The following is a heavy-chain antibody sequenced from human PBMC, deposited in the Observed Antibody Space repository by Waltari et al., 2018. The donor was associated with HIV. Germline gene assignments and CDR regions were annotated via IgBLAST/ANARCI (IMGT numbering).Heavy chain of an antibody. CDR3: ARERPMWNYGPGVKYMDV. D-gene: IGHD1-7*01. Sequence: QVQLQQWGAGLLKPSETRSLICAVYGGSFSGYYWTWIRQPPGKGLEWIGETNDRGSTNYNPYLKSRVTMSIDKAKNEFSLKLSSVTAADTAVYYCARERPMWNYGPGVKYMDVWGQGTTVTVSS. V-gene: IGHV4-34*01. CDR1: GGSFSGYY. CDR2: TNDRGST. J-gene: IGHJ6*03.